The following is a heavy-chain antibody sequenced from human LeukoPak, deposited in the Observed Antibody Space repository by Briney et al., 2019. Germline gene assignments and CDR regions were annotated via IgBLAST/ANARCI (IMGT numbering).Heavy chain of an antibody. CDR2: IWYDGSNK. D-gene: IGHD2-15*01. Sequence: QPGGSLRLSCAASGXTFSSYGVHWVRQAPGKGREWVAVIWYDGSNKYYADSVKGRFTISRDNSKNTLYLQMNSLRAEDTAVYYCAREYCSGGSCYYYYGMDVWGQGTTVTVSS. V-gene: IGHV3-33*01. CDR3: AREYCSGGSCYYYYGMDV. CDR1: GXTFSSYG. J-gene: IGHJ6*02.